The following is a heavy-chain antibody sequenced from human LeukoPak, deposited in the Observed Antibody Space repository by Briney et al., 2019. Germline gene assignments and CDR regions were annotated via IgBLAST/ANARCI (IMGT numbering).Heavy chain of an antibody. D-gene: IGHD3-22*01. CDR1: GFTFSSSS. J-gene: IGHJ3*02. Sequence: GGSLRLSCAASGFTFSSSSMSWVRQAPGKGLEWVSSISSSTTYIYYADSVKGRFTISRDNAKNSLYLQMNSLRAEDTAVYYCARSGRYFDYAFDIWGQGTRVTVSS. V-gene: IGHV3-21*01. CDR2: ISSSTTYI. CDR3: ARSGRYFDYAFDI.